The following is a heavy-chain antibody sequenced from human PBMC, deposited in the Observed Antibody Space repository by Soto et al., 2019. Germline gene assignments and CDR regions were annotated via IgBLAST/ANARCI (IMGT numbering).Heavy chain of an antibody. CDR3: ARAPDYGGNPWWYFDL. V-gene: IGHV1-69*12. CDR2: IIPIFGTA. CDR1: GGTFSSYA. D-gene: IGHD4-17*01. Sequence: QVQLVQSGAEVKKPGSSVKVSCKASGGTFSSYAISWERQAPEQGLEWMGGIIPIFGTANYAQKFQGRVTITADESTSTAYMELSSLRSEDTAGYYCARAPDYGGNPWWYFDLWGRGTLVTVSS. J-gene: IGHJ2*01.